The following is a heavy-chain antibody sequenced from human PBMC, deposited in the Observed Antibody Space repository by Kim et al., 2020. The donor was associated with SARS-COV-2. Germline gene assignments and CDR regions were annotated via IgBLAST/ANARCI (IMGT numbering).Heavy chain of an antibody. CDR3: ATDYGVVAATAGGFED. V-gene: IGHV1-69*13. CDR2: INPVFRTP. D-gene: IGHD1-26*01. Sequence: SVKVSCQASGGSFTSYGISWVRQAPGQGLEWMGGINPVFRTPNYAPRFQGRVTISADESTRTGFMELSGLGLEDTAIYYCATDYGVVAATAGGFEDWGQGTQVIVSS. J-gene: IGHJ4*02. CDR1: GGSFTSYG.